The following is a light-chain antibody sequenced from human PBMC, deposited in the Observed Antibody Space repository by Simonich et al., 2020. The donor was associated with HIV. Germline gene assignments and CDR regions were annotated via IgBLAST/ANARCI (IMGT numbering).Light chain of an antibody. CDR1: NIGTNS. J-gene: IGLJ3*02. Sequence: SYVLTQPPSVSVAPGKTARITCGGNNIGTNSVHWYQQKPGQAPVLVGYDVSDRPSGSPERFSGSNSGNTATLTISGTQAMDEADYYCQAWDSSTAGWVFGGGTKLTVL. CDR3: QAWDSSTAGWV. V-gene: IGLV3-21*01. CDR2: DVS.